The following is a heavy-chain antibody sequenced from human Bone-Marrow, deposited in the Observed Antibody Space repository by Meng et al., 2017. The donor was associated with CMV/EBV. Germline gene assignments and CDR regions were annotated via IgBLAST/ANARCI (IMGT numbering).Heavy chain of an antibody. V-gene: IGHV3-21*01. CDR1: GFTFSSYS. Sequence: GVLKISCAASGFTFSSYSMNWVRQAPGKGLEWVSSISSSSSYIYYADSVKGRFTISRDNAKNSLYLQMNSLRAEDTAVYYCARDGLKLGYCSSTSCQYYYYYYGMDVWGQGTTVTVSS. J-gene: IGHJ6*02. CDR3: ARDGLKLGYCSSTSCQYYYYYYGMDV. CDR2: ISSSSSYI. D-gene: IGHD2-2*01.